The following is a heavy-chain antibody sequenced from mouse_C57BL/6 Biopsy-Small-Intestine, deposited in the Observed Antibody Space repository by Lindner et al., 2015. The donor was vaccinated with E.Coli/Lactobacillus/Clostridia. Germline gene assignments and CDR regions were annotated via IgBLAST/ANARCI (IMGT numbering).Heavy chain of an antibody. D-gene: IGHD2-4*01. CDR2: ISAFDGDR. CDR1: GYTFPNFG. V-gene: IGHV1S127*01. Sequence: SVKVSCKASGYTFPNFGFYWVRQAPGQGLEWMGWISAFDGDRSHAQSLQGRLTLTTDTSTSTAYMELRSLTSDDTAVYYCARAHFYYDFWSDNYVSDYWGQGTLVTVSS. CDR3: ARAHFYYDFWSDNYVSDY. J-gene: IGHJ4*01.